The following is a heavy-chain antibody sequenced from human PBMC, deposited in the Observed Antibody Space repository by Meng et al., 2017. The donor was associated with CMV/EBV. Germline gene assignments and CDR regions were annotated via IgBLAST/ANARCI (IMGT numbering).Heavy chain of an antibody. CDR1: GFTFSSYA. Sequence: LKISCAASGFTFSSYAMHWVRQAPGKGLEWVAVISYDGSNKYYADSVKGRFTISRDNSKNTLYLQMNSLRAEDTAVYYCARRGDDYRNYYYGMDVWGQGTTVTVSS. CDR3: ARRGDDYRNYYYGMDV. D-gene: IGHD4-11*01. V-gene: IGHV3-30*04. J-gene: IGHJ6*02. CDR2: ISYDGSNK.